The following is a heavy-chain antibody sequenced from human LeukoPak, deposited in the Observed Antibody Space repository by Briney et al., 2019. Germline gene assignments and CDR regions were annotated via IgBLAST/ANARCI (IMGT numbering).Heavy chain of an antibody. CDR3: ARVGGYSSGPDY. Sequence: GGSLRLSCAASGFTVSSNYMSWVRQAPGKGLEWVSVIYSGGGTYYADSVKGRFTISRDNSKNTLYLQMNSLRAEDTAVYYCARVGGYSSGPDYWGQGTLVTVSS. V-gene: IGHV3-53*01. J-gene: IGHJ4*02. CDR2: IYSGGGT. CDR1: GFTVSSNY. D-gene: IGHD6-19*01.